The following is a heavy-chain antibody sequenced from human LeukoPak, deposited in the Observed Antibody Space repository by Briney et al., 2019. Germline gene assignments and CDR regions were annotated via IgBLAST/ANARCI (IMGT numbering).Heavy chain of an antibody. CDR2: ISTSNNYI. V-gene: IGHV3-21*01. J-gene: IGHJ5*02. D-gene: IGHD2-15*01. CDR1: GFTFSSYP. Sequence: GGSLRLSCAASGFTFSSYPMNWVRQAPGKGLEWVSSISTSNNYIYYADSVKGRFTISRDNAKNSLYLQMNSLRAEDTAVYYCARYIGSGGSEDWFDPWGQGTLVTVSS. CDR3: ARYIGSGGSEDWFDP.